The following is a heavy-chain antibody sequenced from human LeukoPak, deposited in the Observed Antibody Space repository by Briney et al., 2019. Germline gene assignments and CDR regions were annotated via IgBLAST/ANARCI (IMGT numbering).Heavy chain of an antibody. CDR3: ARGDGYNYDWFDP. V-gene: IGHV1-69*01. D-gene: IGHD5-24*01. Sequence: SVKVSCKASGGTFSSYAISWVRPAPGQGLEWMGGIIPIFGTANYAQKFQGRVTITADESTSTAYMELSSLGSEDTAVYYCARGDGYNYDWFDPWGQGTLVTVSS. CDR2: IIPIFGTA. CDR1: GGTFSSYA. J-gene: IGHJ5*02.